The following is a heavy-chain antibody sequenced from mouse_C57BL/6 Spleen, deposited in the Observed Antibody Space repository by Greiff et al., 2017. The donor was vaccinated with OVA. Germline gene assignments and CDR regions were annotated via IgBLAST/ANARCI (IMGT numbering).Heavy chain of an antibody. D-gene: IGHD3-2*01. CDR2: IYPGDGDT. CDR1: GYAFSSSW. J-gene: IGHJ2*01. Sequence: VQLVESGPELVKPGASVKISCKASGYAFSSSWMNWVKQRPGKGLEWIGRIYPGDGDTNYNGKFKGKATLTADKSSSTAYMQLSSLTSEDSAVYFCAGETAPYYFDYWGQGTTLTVSS. CDR3: AGETAPYYFDY. V-gene: IGHV1-82*01.